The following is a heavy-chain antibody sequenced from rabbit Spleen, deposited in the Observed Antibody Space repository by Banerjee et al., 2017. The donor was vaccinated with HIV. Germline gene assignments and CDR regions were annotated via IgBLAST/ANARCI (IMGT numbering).Heavy chain of an antibody. CDR1: GFSLFIYW. J-gene: IGHJ4*01. CDR3: ARDLVGVIGWNFYL. CDR2: IYAGDGNT. Sequence: QSLEESGGGLVKPGGTLTLTCKASGFSLFIYWMCWVRQAPGKGPEWIACIYAGDGNTDYANWVNGRFTISRTSSTTVTLRMTSLTATDTATYFCARDLVGVIGWNFYLWGQGTPSPS. V-gene: IGHV1S40*01. D-gene: IGHD1-1*01.